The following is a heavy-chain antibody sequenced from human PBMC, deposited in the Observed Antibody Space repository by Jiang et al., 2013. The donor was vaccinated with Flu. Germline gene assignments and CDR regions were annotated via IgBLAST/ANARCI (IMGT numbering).Heavy chain of an antibody. Sequence: QLLESGGGVVQPGRSLRLSCVASGFTFNSYHIHWVRRAPGKGLEWVAVISHDGSYTYYADSVKGRFTISRDNSKNTLYLQMNSLRAEDSAIYHCARDLVAAAIRSNYFDPWGQGTLVTVSS. CDR2: ISHDGSYT. CDR1: GFTFNSYH. CDR3: ARDLVAAAIRSNYFDP. D-gene: IGHD2-2*02. J-gene: IGHJ5*02. V-gene: IGHV3-30*04.